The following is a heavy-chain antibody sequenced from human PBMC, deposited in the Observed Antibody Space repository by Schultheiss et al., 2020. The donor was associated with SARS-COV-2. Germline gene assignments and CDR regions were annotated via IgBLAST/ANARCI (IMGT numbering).Heavy chain of an antibody. D-gene: IGHD1-7*01. CDR1: GFTFSSYA. CDR3: ASLNWNYFCFGY. Sequence: GGSLRLSCAASGFTFSSYAMSWVRQAPGKGLEWVSAISGSGGSTYYADSVKGRFTISRDNSKNTLYLQMNSLRAEDTAVYYCASLNWNYFCFGYWGQGTLVTVSS. CDR2: ISGSGGST. V-gene: IGHV3-23*01. J-gene: IGHJ4*02.